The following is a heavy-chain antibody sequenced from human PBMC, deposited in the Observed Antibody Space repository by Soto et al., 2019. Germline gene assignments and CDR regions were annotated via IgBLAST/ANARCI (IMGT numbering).Heavy chain of an antibody. Sequence: QVQLVQSGAEVKKPGSSVKVSCKASGGTFSSYAISWVRQAPGQGLEWMGGIIPIFGTANYAQKFQGRVTITADEATSTAYMELSSMRSEDTAVYYCARNGVATVVTTNGFDPWGQGTLVTVSS. D-gene: IGHD2-15*01. CDR2: IIPIFGTA. J-gene: IGHJ5*02. CDR1: GGTFSSYA. CDR3: ARNGVATVVTTNGFDP. V-gene: IGHV1-69*01.